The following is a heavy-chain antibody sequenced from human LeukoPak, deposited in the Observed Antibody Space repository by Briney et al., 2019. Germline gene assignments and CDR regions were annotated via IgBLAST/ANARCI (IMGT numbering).Heavy chain of an antibody. CDR1: GFTFSSYS. D-gene: IGHD1-26*01. Sequence: GGSLRLSCAASGFTFSSYSMNWVRQAPGKGLEWVSSISSSSSYIYYADSVKGRFTISRDNAKNSLYLQMNSLRAEDTAVYYCASWYSGSYYDYWGQGTLVTVSS. V-gene: IGHV3-21*01. J-gene: IGHJ4*02. CDR3: ASWYSGSYYDY. CDR2: ISSSSSYI.